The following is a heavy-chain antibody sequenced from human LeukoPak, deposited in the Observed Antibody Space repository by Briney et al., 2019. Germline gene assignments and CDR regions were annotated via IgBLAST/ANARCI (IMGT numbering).Heavy chain of an antibody. J-gene: IGHJ5*02. CDR1: GGSISSYY. V-gene: IGHV4-4*09. CDR2: ICTSGST. Sequence: PSETLSLTCTVSGGSISSYYWSWIRQPPGKGLEWIGYICTSGSTNYNPSLKSRVTISVDTSKNQFSLKLSSVTAADTAVYYCARLYCSSTSCPIDPWGQGTLVTVSS. D-gene: IGHD2-2*01. CDR3: ARLYCSSTSCPIDP.